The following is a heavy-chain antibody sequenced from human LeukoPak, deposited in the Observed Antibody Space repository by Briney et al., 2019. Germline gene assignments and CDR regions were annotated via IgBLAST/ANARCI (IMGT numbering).Heavy chain of an antibody. V-gene: IGHV3-74*01. CDR1: GLTFSDFW. D-gene: IGHD5-18*01. CDR3: ATGHSYGYDY. CDR2: VKGDGRTT. Sequence: PGGSLRLSCAASGLTFSDFWMHWVRQPPGKGLVWVALVKGDGRTTIYADSVKGRFTIFRGNAKNTLYLQMNSLRADDSGVYYCATGHSYGYDYWGQGVLVTVSS. J-gene: IGHJ4*02.